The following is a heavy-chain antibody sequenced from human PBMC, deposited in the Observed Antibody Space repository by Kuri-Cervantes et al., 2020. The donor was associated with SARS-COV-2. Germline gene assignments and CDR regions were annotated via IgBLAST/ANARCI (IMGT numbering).Heavy chain of an antibody. Sequence: GVLKISCAASGFTFSSYDMHWVRQATGKGLEWVSAIGTAVDTYYPGSVKRRFTISRDNAKNSLFLQMNSLRDEDTAVYYCARAAHCSTKSCNWGSSGDWGQGTLVTVSS. CDR3: ARAAHCSTKSCNWGSSGD. D-gene: IGHD2-2*01. CDR2: IGTAVDT. J-gene: IGHJ4*02. V-gene: IGHV3-13*01. CDR1: GFTFSSYD.